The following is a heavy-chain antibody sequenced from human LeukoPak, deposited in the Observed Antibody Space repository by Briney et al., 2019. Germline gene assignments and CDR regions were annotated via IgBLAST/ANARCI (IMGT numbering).Heavy chain of an antibody. Sequence: GGSLRLSCAVSGFSFNTYWMTWVRQAPGKGLEWVSAISGSGGSTYYADSVKGRFTISRDNSKNTLYLQMNSLRAEDTAVYYCAKDGLLWFGESFDYWGQGTLVTVSS. V-gene: IGHV3-23*01. CDR1: GFSFNTYW. J-gene: IGHJ4*02. D-gene: IGHD3-10*01. CDR3: AKDGLLWFGESFDY. CDR2: ISGSGGST.